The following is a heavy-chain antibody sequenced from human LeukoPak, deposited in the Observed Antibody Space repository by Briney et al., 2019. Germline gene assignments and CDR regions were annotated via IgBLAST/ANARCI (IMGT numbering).Heavy chain of an antibody. Sequence: GASVKVSCKASGYIFTSYGISWVRQAPGQGLEWRGWISAYNGNTNYAQKPQGRVTMTTDTSTSTAYMELRSLRSDDTAVYYCAGPLYCSSTSCPTDRFDYWGQRTLVTVSS. D-gene: IGHD2-2*01. V-gene: IGHV1-18*01. J-gene: IGHJ4*02. CDR2: ISAYNGNT. CDR1: GYIFTSYG. CDR3: AGPLYCSSTSCPTDRFDY.